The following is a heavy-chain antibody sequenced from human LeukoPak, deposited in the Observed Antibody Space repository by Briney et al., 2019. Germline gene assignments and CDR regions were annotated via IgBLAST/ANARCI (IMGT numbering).Heavy chain of an antibody. V-gene: IGHV4-61*01. Sequence: SETLSLTCTVSGGSISSSSYYWSWIRQPPGKGLEWIGYIYYSGSTNYNPSLKSRVTISVDTSKNQFSLKLSSVTAADTAVYYCARGVFGSITMVRGGFYFDYWGQGTLVTVSS. CDR2: IYYSGST. CDR1: GGSISSSSYY. D-gene: IGHD3-10*01. CDR3: ARGVFGSITMVRGGFYFDY. J-gene: IGHJ4*02.